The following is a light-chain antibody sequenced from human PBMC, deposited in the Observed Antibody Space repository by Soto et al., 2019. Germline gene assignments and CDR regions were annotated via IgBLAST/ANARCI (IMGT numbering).Light chain of an antibody. CDR3: QQYDRWPWT. J-gene: IGKJ1*01. V-gene: IGKV3-15*01. CDR2: GAS. CDR1: QSVSSN. Sequence: EIVMTLSPATLSVSPGERATLSCRASQSVSSNLAWYQQKPGQAPRLLMYGASTRATGIPARFSGSGSGTEFTLTISSLQSQDFAVYYCQQYDRWPWTFGQGTKVEIK.